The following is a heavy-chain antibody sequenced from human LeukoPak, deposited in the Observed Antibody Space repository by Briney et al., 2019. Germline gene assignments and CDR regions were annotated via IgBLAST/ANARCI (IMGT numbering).Heavy chain of an antibody. CDR3: ARVRSYPYSSSWDWFDP. CDR1: GFTFSSYA. J-gene: IGHJ5*02. Sequence: GSLRLSCAASGFTFSSYAMSWVRQAPGKGLEWIGSIYYSGSTYYNPSLKSRVTISVDTSKNQFSLKLSSVTAADTAVYYCARVRSYPYSSSWDWFDPWGQGTLVTVSS. D-gene: IGHD6-13*01. V-gene: IGHV4-39*07. CDR2: IYYSGST.